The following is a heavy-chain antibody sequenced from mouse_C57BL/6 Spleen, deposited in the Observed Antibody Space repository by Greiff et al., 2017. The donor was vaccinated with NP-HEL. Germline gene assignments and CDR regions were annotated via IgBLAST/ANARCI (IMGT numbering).Heavy chain of an antibody. V-gene: IGHV5-17*01. CDR2: ISSGSSTI. D-gene: IGHD2-5*01. CDR3: ARQSYSNYEDYYAMDY. CDR1: GFTFSDYG. J-gene: IGHJ4*01. Sequence: EVQLVESGGGLVKPGGSLKLSCAASGFTFSDYGMHWVRQAPEKGLEWVAYISSGSSTIYYADTVKGRFTISRDNAKNTLFLQMTSLRSEDTAMYYCARQSYSNYEDYYAMDYWGQGTSVTVSS.